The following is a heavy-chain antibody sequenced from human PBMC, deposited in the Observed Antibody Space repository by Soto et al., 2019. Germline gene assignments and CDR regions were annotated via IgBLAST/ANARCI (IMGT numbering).Heavy chain of an antibody. CDR1: GFSFSNYS. CDR3: ARENGGYFDY. CDR2: ISSSSRYI. J-gene: IGHJ4*02. D-gene: IGHD2-8*01. Sequence: EVQLVESGGGLVKPGGSLRLSCAASGFSFSNYSMNWVRQAPGKGLEWVSSISSSSRYIYYADSVTGRFTISRDNAKNSLSLQMNSLRAEDTDVYYCARENGGYFDYWGQGTLVTVSS. V-gene: IGHV3-21*01.